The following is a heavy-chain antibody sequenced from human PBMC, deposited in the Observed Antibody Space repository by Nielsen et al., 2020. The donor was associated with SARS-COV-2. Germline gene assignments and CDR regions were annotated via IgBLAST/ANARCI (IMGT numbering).Heavy chain of an antibody. D-gene: IGHD6-13*01. CDR1: GFTFSSYS. CDR3: ARVLLLYSSSWYRPEGWDYYYGMDV. V-gene: IGHV3-21*01. Sequence: GGSLRLSCAASGFTFSSYSMNWVRQAPGKGLEWVSSISSSSSYIYYADSVKGRFTISRDNAKNSLYLQMNSLRAEDTAVYYCARVLLLYSSSWYRPEGWDYYYGMDVWGQVTTVTVSS. J-gene: IGHJ6*02. CDR2: ISSSSSYI.